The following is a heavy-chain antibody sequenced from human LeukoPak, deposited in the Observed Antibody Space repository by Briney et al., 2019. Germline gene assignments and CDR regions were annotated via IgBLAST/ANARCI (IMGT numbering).Heavy chain of an antibody. V-gene: IGHV3-21*01. CDR3: ARDKFGAAGNLFDY. J-gene: IGHJ4*02. CDR2: ISSSSSYI. Sequence: GGSLRLSCAASGFTFSSYSMNWVRQAPGKGLEWVSSISSSSSYIYYADSVEGRFTISRDNAKNSLYLQMNSLRAEDTAVYYCARDKFGAAGNLFDYWGQGTLVTVSS. D-gene: IGHD6-13*01. CDR1: GFTFSSYS.